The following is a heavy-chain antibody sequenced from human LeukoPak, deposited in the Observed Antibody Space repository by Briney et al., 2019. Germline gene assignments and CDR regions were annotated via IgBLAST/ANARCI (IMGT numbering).Heavy chain of an antibody. V-gene: IGHV3-23*01. Sequence: PGGSLRLSCAASGFTFSSYAMSWVRQAPGKGLEWVSAISGSGGSTYYADSVKGRFTISRDNSKNTLYLQMNSLRAEDTAVCYCARDPYSSGWYGNENYYWFDPWGQGTLVTVSS. CDR1: GFTFSSYA. D-gene: IGHD6-19*01. J-gene: IGHJ5*02. CDR2: ISGSGGST. CDR3: ARDPYSSGWYGNENYYWFDP.